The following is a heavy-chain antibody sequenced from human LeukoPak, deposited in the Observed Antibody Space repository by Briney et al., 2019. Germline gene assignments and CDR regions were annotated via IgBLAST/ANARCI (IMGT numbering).Heavy chain of an antibody. J-gene: IGHJ6*03. CDR3: ARGGGATARYYYYYYYYMDV. D-gene: IGHD3-16*01. V-gene: IGHV4-34*01. Sequence: PSETLSLTCAVYGGSFSGYYWSWIRQPPGKGLEWIGEINHSGSTNYNPPLKSRVTISVDTSKNQFSLKLSSVTAADTAVYYCARGGGATARYYYYYYYYMDVWGKGTTVTVSS. CDR2: INHSGST. CDR1: GGSFSGYY.